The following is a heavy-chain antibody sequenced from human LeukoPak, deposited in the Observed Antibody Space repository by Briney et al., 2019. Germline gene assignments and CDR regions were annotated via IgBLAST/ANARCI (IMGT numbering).Heavy chain of an antibody. J-gene: IGHJ5*02. CDR2: AYYSGST. CDR3: ARNAAVATSRSWFDP. D-gene: IGHD6-19*01. Sequence: PSETLSLTCTVSGGSISNYYWSWIRHPPGKGLEWIGYAYYSGSTNYNPSLESRVTMSVDTSKNKFTLKLSSVTAADTAVYYCARNAAVATSRSWFDPWGQGSLVTVSS. CDR1: GGSISNYY. V-gene: IGHV4-59*08.